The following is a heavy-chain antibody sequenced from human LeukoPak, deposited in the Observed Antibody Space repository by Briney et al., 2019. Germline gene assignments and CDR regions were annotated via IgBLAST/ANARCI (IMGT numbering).Heavy chain of an antibody. CDR1: GGSFSGYC. CDR3: MSNGYYWDYY. D-gene: IGHD3-22*01. J-gene: IGHJ4*02. V-gene: IGHV4-34*01. Sequence: SETLSLTCAVYGGSFSGYCWRWIRQPPGKGLEWIWDIDHSGSTNYNPSLRSRVTISVETSKNQLYLQLSSLTAADAAVYYCMSNGYYWDYYWGQGTLVTVSS. CDR2: IDHSGST.